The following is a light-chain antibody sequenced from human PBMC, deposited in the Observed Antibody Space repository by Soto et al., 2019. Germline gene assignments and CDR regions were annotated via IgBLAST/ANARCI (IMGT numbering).Light chain of an antibody. J-gene: IGKJ1*01. CDR3: QQYNSYSPET. V-gene: IGKV1-5*01. Sequence: DIQMTQSPSTLSGSVGDRVTITCRASQTISSWLAWYQQKPGKAPKLLIYDASSLESGVPSRFSGSGSGTEFTLTIRSLQPDDFATYYCQQYNSYSPETFGQGTKGDIK. CDR1: QTISSW. CDR2: DAS.